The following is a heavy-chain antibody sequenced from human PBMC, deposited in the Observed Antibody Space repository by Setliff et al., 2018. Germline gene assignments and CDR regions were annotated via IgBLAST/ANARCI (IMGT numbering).Heavy chain of an antibody. CDR2: INHSGST. J-gene: IGHJ4*02. D-gene: IGHD3-3*01. CDR3: ARRETYYNFWSGYYAY. CDR1: GGSFSGYY. V-gene: IGHV4-34*01. Sequence: SETLSLTCAVYGGSFSGYYWSWIRQPPGKGLEWIGEINHSGSTNYNPSLKSRVAISVDTSKNQFSLKLSSVTAADTAVYYCARRETYYNFWSGYYAYWGQGTLVTVSS.